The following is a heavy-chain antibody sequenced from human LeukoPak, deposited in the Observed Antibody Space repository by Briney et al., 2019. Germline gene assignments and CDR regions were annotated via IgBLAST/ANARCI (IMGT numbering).Heavy chain of an antibody. CDR1: GGSFSTSSYY. Sequence: PSETLSLTCTVSGGSFSTSSYYWGWVRQPPGKGLEWIGSVYYSGTTYYNPSLKSRVTISVDTSKNQFSLKLSSVTAADTAVYYCARRDIAAAGFAFDIWGQGTMVTVSS. J-gene: IGHJ3*02. V-gene: IGHV4-39*01. CDR3: ARRDIAAAGFAFDI. D-gene: IGHD6-13*01. CDR2: VYYSGTT.